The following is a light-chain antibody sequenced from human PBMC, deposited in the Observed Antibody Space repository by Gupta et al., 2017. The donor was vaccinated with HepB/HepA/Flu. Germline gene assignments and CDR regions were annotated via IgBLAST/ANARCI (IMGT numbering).Light chain of an antibody. CDR3: NSRDSSGNHHVV. Sequence: SSALTQDPAVSVALGQTVRITCQGDSLRSYYASWYQQKPGQAPVIVIYGKNNRPSGIPDRFSGSSSGNTASLTITGAQAEDEADYYCNSRDSSGNHHVVFGGGTKLTVL. V-gene: IGLV3-19*01. CDR1: SLRSYY. J-gene: IGLJ2*01. CDR2: GKN.